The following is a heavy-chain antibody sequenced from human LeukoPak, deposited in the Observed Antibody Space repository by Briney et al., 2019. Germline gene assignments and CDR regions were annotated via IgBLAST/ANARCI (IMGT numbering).Heavy chain of an antibody. CDR2: IIPIFGTA. D-gene: IGHD5-24*01. V-gene: IGHV1-69*05. Sequence: GASLKVSCKASGYTFTGYYMHWVRQAPGQGLEWMGRIIPIFGTANYAQKFQGRVTITTDESTSTAYMELSSLRSEDTAVYYCASLSIDGYNPFDYWGQGTLVTVSS. CDR1: GYTFTGYY. CDR3: ASLSIDGYNPFDY. J-gene: IGHJ4*02.